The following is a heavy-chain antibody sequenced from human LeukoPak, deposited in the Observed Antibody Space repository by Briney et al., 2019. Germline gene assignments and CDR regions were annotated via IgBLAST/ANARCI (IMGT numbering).Heavy chain of an antibody. V-gene: IGHV3-23*01. CDR3: AKAQLSGESYYCMDG. J-gene: IGHJ6*03. D-gene: IGHD3-10*01. Sequence: SGGSLRLSCAASGFTFSTYTMTWVRQAPGKGLEWVSSISDRGGSTYYADSVKGRFTISRDNAKNTLYPQMNSLRAEDTAVYYCAKAQLSGESYYCMDGWGTGTTVTVSS. CDR1: GFTFSTYT. CDR2: ISDRGGST.